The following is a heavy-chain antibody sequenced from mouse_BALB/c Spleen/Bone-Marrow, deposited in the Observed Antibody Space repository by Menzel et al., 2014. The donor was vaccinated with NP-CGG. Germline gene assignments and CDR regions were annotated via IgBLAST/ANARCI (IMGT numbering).Heavy chain of an antibody. V-gene: IGHV1-26*01. CDR2: INPYNGGT. D-gene: IGHD1-1*01. CDR1: GYSFTGYT. Sequence: EVQLVESGPELVKPGSSMKISCKASGYSFTGYTMNWVKQSHGENLEWIGLINPYNGGTSYNQKFKGKATLTVNKSSSTAYMELLSLTSEDSAVYYCARENYGSSYGFAYWGQGTQVTVSA. CDR3: ARENYGSSYGFAY. J-gene: IGHJ3*01.